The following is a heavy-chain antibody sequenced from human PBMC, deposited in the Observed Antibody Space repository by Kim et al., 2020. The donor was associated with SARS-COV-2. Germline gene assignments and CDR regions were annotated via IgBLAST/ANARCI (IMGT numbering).Heavy chain of an antibody. CDR1: GFTFDDYA. Sequence: GGSLRLSCAASGFTFDDYAMHWVRQAPGKGLEWVSGISWNSGSIGYADSVKGRFTISRDNAKNSLYLQMNSLRAEDTAVYYCAKDSGSSWNYGMDVWGQGTTVTVSS. J-gene: IGHJ6*02. V-gene: IGHV3-9*01. CDR2: ISWNSGSI. CDR3: AKDSGSSWNYGMDV. D-gene: IGHD6-13*01.